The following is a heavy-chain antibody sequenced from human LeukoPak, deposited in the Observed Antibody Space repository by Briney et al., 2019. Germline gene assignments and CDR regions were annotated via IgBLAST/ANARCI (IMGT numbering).Heavy chain of an antibody. V-gene: IGHV1-18*01. D-gene: IGHD1-26*01. CDR3: ARAGVVGATTSDYYYYGMDV. CDR2: ISAYNGNT. CDR1: GYTLTSYG. Sequence: PSASVKVSCKASGYTLTSYGISWVRQAPGQGLEWMGWISAYNGNTNYAQKLQGRVTMTTDTSTSTAYMELRSLRSDDTAVYYCARAGVVGATTSDYYYYGMDVWGQGTTVTVSS. J-gene: IGHJ6*02.